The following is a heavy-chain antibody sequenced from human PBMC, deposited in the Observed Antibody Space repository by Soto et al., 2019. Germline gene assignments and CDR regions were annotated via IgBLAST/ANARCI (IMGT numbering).Heavy chain of an antibody. CDR1: GGSFSGYY. Sequence: PSETLSLTCAVYGGSFSGYYWSWIRQPPGKGLEWIGEINHSGSTNYNPSLKSRVTISVDTSKNQFSLKLSSVTAADTAVYYCARDYGSGVILSDWGQGTLVTVSS. D-gene: IGHD3-10*01. CDR3: ARDYGSGVILSD. CDR2: INHSGST. V-gene: IGHV4-34*01. J-gene: IGHJ4*02.